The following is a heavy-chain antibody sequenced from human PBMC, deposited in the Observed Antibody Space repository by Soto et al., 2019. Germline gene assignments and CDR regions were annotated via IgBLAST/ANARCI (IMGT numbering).Heavy chain of an antibody. Sequence: QLQLQESGPGLVKPSETLSLTCTVSGGSISSSSYYWGWIRQPPGKGLEWIGSIYYSGSTYYNPSLKSRITISVDTSKNQFPLKRSSVTAADTAVYYCARLGYYDSSGYYYYYYGMDVWGQGTTVTVSS. V-gene: IGHV4-39*01. CDR3: ARLGYYDSSGYYYYYYGMDV. J-gene: IGHJ6*02. D-gene: IGHD3-22*01. CDR1: GGSISSSSYY. CDR2: IYYSGST.